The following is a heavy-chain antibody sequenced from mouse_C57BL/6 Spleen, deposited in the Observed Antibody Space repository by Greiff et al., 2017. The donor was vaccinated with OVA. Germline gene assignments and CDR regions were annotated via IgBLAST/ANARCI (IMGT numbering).Heavy chain of an antibody. V-gene: IGHV1-66*01. CDR1: GYSFTSYY. CDR3: ARNYGSDY. J-gene: IGHJ2*01. D-gene: IGHD1-1*01. Sequence: VKLQESGPELVKPGASVKISCKASGYSFTSYYIHWVKQRPGQGLEWIGWIYPGSGNTKYNEKFKGKATLTADTSSSTAYMQLSSLTSEDSAVYYCARNYGSDYWGQGTTLTVSS. CDR2: IYPGSGNT.